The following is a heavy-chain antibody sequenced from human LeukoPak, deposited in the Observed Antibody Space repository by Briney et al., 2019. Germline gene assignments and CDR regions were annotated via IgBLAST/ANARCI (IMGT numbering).Heavy chain of an antibody. J-gene: IGHJ6*02. V-gene: IGHV3-11*01. CDR2: ISSSGNTI. Sequence: LSLTCAVSGGSISSSNWWSWVRQPPGKGLEWVSYISSSGNTIHYPDSVKGRFTISRDNAKSSLYLQINSLRAEDTAVYYCARDRIYCSGAKCYSGYYYGMDVWGQGTTVTVSS. CDR3: ARDRIYCSGAKCYSGYYYGMDV. D-gene: IGHD2-15*01. CDR1: GGSISSSNW.